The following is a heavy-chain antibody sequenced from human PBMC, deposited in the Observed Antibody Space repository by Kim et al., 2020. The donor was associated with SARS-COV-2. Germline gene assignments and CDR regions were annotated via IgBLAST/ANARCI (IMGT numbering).Heavy chain of an antibody. CDR1: GGSFSGYY. CDR3: ARGGWMTMVRGVIVTFDP. J-gene: IGHJ5*02. V-gene: IGHV4-34*01. Sequence: SETLSLTCAVYGGSFSGYYWSWIRQPPGKGLEWIGEINHSGSTNYNPSLKSRVTISVDTSKNQFSLKLSSVTAADTAVYYCARGGWMTMVRGVIVTFDP. D-gene: IGHD3-10*01. CDR2: INHSGST.